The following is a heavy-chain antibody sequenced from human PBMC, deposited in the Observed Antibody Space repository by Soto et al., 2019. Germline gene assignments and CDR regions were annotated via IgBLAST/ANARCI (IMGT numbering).Heavy chain of an antibody. D-gene: IGHD3-22*01. CDR1: GYTFTSYW. CDR2: IYPGDSDT. CDR3: AAHYYDSSDYYRHKYHAFDL. V-gene: IGHV5-51*01. J-gene: IGHJ3*01. Sequence: GESLKISCKGSGYTFTSYWIAWVRQMPGKGLEWMGIIYPGDSDTRYSPSFQGQVTISADTSISTAYLQWSTLKASDTAMYYCAAHYYDSSDYYRHKYHAFDLSGQGTMVTDSS.